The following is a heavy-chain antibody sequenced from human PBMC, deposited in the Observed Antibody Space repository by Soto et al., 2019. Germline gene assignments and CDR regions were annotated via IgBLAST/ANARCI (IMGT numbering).Heavy chain of an antibody. Sequence: QVQLVQSGAEVKKPGASVKVSCKASGYSFTSYDINWVRQATGQGLEWMGWMNPNRGNTGYAQKFQGRVTMTMNTSIRTAYKELSSLRSEDTAVYYCARAKDLLVRNDYWGQGTLVTVSS. V-gene: IGHV1-8*01. CDR3: ARAKDLLVRNDY. D-gene: IGHD3-10*02. CDR1: GYSFTSYD. CDR2: MNPNRGNT. J-gene: IGHJ4*02.